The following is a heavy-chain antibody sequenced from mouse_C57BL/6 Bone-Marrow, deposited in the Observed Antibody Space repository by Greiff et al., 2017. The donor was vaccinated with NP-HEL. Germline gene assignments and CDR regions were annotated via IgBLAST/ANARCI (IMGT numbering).Heavy chain of an antibody. Sequence: VQLQQPGAELVKPGASVKLSCKASGYTFTSYWMQWVKQRPGQGLEWIGEIDPSDSYTNYNQKFKGKATLTVDTSSSTAYMQLSSLTSEDSAVYYCARYPPYYYGSSYWYFDVWGTGTTVTVSS. CDR1: GYTFTSYW. D-gene: IGHD1-1*01. V-gene: IGHV1-50*01. CDR2: IDPSDSYT. J-gene: IGHJ1*03. CDR3: ARYPPYYYGSSYWYFDV.